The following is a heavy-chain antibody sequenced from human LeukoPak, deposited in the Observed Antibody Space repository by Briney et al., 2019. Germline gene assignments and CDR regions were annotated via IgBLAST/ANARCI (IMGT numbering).Heavy chain of an antibody. D-gene: IGHD6-13*01. CDR1: GFTFSSYA. J-gene: IGHJ4*02. Sequence: GRSLRLSCAASGFTFSSYAMHWVRQAPGKGLEWVAVISYDGSNKYYADSVKGRFTISRDNSKNTLYLQMNSLRAEDTAVYYCARGPDSSSWYLPGYWGQGTLVTVSS. V-gene: IGHV3-30-3*01. CDR3: ARGPDSSSWYLPGY. CDR2: ISYDGSNK.